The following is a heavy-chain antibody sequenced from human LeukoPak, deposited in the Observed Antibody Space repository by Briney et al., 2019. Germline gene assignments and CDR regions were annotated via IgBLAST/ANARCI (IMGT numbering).Heavy chain of an antibody. J-gene: IGHJ6*03. CDR1: GFTFSSYW. CDR3: ARWGLDSGQYYYIDV. D-gene: IGHD6-19*01. Sequence: PGGSLRLSCAASGFTFSSYWMHWVRQAPGKGLEWVANIKQDSSSKYFADSVKGRTTISRDNARNSLSLHMDSLRVEDTAVYYCARWGLDSGQYYYIDVWGKGTTVTVSS. V-gene: IGHV3-7*01. CDR2: IKQDSSSK.